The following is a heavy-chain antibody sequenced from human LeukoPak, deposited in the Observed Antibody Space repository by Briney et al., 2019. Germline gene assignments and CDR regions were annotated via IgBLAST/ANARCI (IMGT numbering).Heavy chain of an antibody. Sequence: ASVKVSCKASGYTFSGYYIHWVRQAPGQGLEWLGLIKPDSGDTKYAQNFRGRVTMTRDTSITTAYMELNRLTSDDTAVYYCVRDRPHNWFDTWGQGTLVTVSS. CDR1: GYTFSGYY. V-gene: IGHV1-2*02. CDR2: IKPDSGDT. J-gene: IGHJ5*02. CDR3: VRDRPHNWFDT.